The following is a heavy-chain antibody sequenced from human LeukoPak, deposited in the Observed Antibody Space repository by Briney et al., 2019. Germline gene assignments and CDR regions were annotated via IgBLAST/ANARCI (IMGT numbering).Heavy chain of an antibody. CDR2: IYYSGST. CDR3: ARDRKSYDFWSGDYYYYYMDV. J-gene: IGHJ6*03. Sequence: SETLSLTCTVSGGSISSYYWSWIRQPPGKGLEWIGYIYYSGSTNYNPSLKSRVTISVDTSKNQFSLKLSSVTAADTAVYYCARDRKSYDFWSGDYYYYYMDVWGKGTTVTVSS. CDR1: GGSISSYY. D-gene: IGHD3-3*01. V-gene: IGHV4-59*01.